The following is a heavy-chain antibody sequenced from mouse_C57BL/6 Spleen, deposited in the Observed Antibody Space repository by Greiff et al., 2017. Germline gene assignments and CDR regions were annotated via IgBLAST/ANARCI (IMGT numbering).Heavy chain of an antibody. V-gene: IGHV5-6*02. D-gene: IGHD2-5*01. J-gene: IGHJ3*01. Sequence: EVKLVESGGDLVKPGGSLKLSCAASGFTFSSYGMSWVRQTPDKRLEWVATISSGGSYTYYPDSVKGRFTISRDNAKNTLYLQMSSLKSEDTAMXYCARRGYSKVFAYWRQGTLVTVSA. CDR1: GFTFSSYG. CDR3: ARRGYSKVFAY. CDR2: ISSGGSYT.